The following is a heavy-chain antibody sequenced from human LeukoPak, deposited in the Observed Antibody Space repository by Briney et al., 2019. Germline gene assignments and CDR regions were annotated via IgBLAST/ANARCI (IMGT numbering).Heavy chain of an antibody. V-gene: IGHV3-33*01. CDR2: MWVWNDGSNE. Sequence: GGSLRLSCTASGFTFSNYGMHWVRQAPGKGLEWVAVMWVWNDGSNEYYADSVKGRFTITRDNSKNTLYLQMVSLRAEDAADYYCARDRFPHDDAHYGMDVWGQGTTVTVSS. J-gene: IGHJ6*02. CDR3: ARDRFPHDDAHYGMDV. D-gene: IGHD3-16*01. CDR1: GFTFSNYG.